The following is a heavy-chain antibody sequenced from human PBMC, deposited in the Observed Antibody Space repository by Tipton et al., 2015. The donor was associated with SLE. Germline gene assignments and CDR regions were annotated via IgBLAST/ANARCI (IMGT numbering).Heavy chain of an antibody. CDR2: INPNSGGT. CDR1: GYTFTGYY. CDR3: ARARRTTVTSFDY. V-gene: IGHV1-2*02. Sequence: QSGAEVKKPGASVKVSCKASGYTFTGYYMHWVRQAPGQGPEWMGCINPNSGGTNYAQKFQGRVTMTRDTSISTAYMELSRLRSDDTAVYYCARARRTTVTSFDYWGQGTLVTVSS. J-gene: IGHJ4*02. D-gene: IGHD4-17*01.